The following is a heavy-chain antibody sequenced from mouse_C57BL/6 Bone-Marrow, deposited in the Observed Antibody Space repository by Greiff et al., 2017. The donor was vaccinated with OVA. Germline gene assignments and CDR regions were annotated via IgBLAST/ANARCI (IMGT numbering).Heavy chain of an antibody. CDR2: IDPSDSYT. V-gene: IGHV1-69*01. Sequence: QVQLQQPGAELVMPGASVKLSCKASGSTFTSYWMHWVKQRPGQGLEWIGEIDPSDSYTNYNQKFKGKSTLTVDKSSSTAYMQISSLTSEDSAVYYCARDYDYSFAYWGQGTLVTVSA. CDR1: GSTFTSYW. J-gene: IGHJ3*01. CDR3: ARDYDYSFAY. D-gene: IGHD2-4*01.